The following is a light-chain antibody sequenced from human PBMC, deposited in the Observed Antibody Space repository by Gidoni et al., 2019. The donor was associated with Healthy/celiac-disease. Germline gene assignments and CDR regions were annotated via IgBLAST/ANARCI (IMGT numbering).Light chain of an antibody. V-gene: IGKV3-20*01. Sequence: IVLTQSPGTLSLSPGERATLSCRASQSVSSSYLAWYQQKPGQAPRLLIYGASSRATGIPDRFSGSGSGTDFTLTISRLEPEDFAVYYCQQYGSSPGGTFGQGTKLEIK. CDR3: QQYGSSPGGT. J-gene: IGKJ2*02. CDR1: QSVSSSY. CDR2: GAS.